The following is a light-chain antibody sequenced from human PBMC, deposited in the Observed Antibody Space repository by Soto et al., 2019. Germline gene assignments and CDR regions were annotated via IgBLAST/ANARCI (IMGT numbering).Light chain of an antibody. CDR3: QQYNVYST. J-gene: IGKJ1*01. V-gene: IGKV1-5*01. CDR1: QSIGSW. Sequence: DIQLTQSPSTLSASVRDRVTITCRASQSIGSWLAWYQQKPGKAPQLLIYDASSLEGGVPSRFSGSGSGTEFTLTISSLQPDDFATYYCQQYNVYSTFGQGTKVDIK. CDR2: DAS.